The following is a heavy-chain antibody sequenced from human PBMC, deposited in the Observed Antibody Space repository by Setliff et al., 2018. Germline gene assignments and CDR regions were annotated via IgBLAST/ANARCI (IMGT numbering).Heavy chain of an antibody. CDR3: AKVGIFGGGYFDL. V-gene: IGHV3-21*01. Sequence: PGGSLRLSCEGSGFGFSSYTMNWVRQTPGGGLEWVSSISIRSDYINYLDSVKGRFTVSRDNAYNSLSLQMNSLRAEDTAVYYCAKVGIFGGGYFDLWGLGTLVTVSS. D-gene: IGHD3-3*01. CDR1: GFGFSSYT. J-gene: IGHJ4*02. CDR2: ISIRSDYI.